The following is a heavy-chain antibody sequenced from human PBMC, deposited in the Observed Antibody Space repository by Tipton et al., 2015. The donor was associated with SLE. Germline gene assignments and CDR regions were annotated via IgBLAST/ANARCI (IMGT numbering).Heavy chain of an antibody. CDR3: ARNLGYRISYYYYMDV. Sequence: TLSLTCTVSGGSISSGGYYWSWIRQHPGEGLEWIGYIYYSGSTYYNPSLKSRVTISIDTSKNQFSLKLSSVTAADTAVYYCARNLGYRISYYYYMDVWGKGTTVTVSS. CDR2: IYYSGST. J-gene: IGHJ6*03. CDR1: GGSISSGGYY. V-gene: IGHV4-31*03. D-gene: IGHD6-13*01.